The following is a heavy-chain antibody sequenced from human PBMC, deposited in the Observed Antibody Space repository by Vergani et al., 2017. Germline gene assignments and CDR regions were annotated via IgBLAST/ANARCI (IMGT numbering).Heavy chain of an antibody. J-gene: IGHJ3*02. CDR1: GFTFSSYG. D-gene: IGHD3-22*01. CDR3: ARPYYYDSSGYPGEAFDI. CDR2: IWYDGSNK. V-gene: IGHV3-33*01. Sequence: QVQLVESGGGVVQPGRSLRLSCAASGFTFSSYGMHWVRQAPGKGLEWVAVIWYDGSNKYYADSVKGRFTISRDNSKNTLYLQMNSLRADDTAVYYCARPYYYDSSGYPGEAFDIWGQGTMVTVSS.